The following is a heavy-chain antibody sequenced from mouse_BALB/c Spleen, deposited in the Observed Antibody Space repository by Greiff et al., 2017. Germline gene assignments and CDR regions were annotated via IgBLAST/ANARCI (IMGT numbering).Heavy chain of an antibody. J-gene: IGHJ3*01. V-gene: IGHV1-18*01. CDR3: ARSLGIYYYGSWFAY. Sequence: VQLQQSGPELVKPGASVKIPCKASGYTFTDYNMDWVKQSHGKSLEWIGDINPNNGGTIYNQKFKGKATLTVDKSSSTDYMELRSLTSEDTAVYYCARSLGIYYYGSWFAYWGQGTLVTVSA. CDR2: INPNNGGT. D-gene: IGHD1-1*01. CDR1: GYTFTDYN.